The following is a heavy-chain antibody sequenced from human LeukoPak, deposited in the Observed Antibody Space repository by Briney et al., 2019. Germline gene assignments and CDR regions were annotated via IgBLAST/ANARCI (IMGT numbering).Heavy chain of an antibody. Sequence: SETLSLTCTVSGGSISSYYWSWIRQPPGKGLEWIGYIYTSGSTNCNPSLKSRVTISVDTSKNQFSLKLSFVTAADTAVYYCARQRRDSSGYYLGNNWFDPWGQGTLVTVSS. CDR1: GGSISSYY. J-gene: IGHJ5*02. V-gene: IGHV4-4*09. CDR2: IYTSGST. CDR3: ARQRRDSSGYYLGNNWFDP. D-gene: IGHD3-22*01.